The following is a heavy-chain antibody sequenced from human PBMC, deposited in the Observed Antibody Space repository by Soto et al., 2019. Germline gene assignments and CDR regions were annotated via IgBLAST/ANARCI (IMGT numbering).Heavy chain of an antibody. CDR1: GGSISSYY. D-gene: IGHD3-10*01. CDR3: ARDRRRDYYGSGSYYNGGNWFDP. CDR2: IYYSGGT. J-gene: IGHJ5*02. Sequence: PSETLSLTCAVSGGSISSYYWSWIRQPPGKGLEWIGYIYYSGGTNYNPSLKSRVTISVDTSKNQFSLKLSSVTAADTAVYYCARDRRRDYYGSGSYYNGGNWFDPWGQGTLVTVSS. V-gene: IGHV4-59*01.